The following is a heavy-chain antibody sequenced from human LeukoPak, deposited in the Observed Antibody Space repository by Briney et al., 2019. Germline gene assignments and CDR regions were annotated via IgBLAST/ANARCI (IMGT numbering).Heavy chain of an antibody. Sequence: GGSLRLSCAASGFTFSSYGVHWVRQAPGKGLEWVAVMSYDGSKEYYADSVKGRFTISRDNSKNTSYLQMNSLRVEDTAVYYCLVWKHVFDRWGQGTLVTVSS. CDR3: LVWKHVFDR. CDR1: GFTFSSYG. D-gene: IGHD5/OR15-5a*01. J-gene: IGHJ5*02. CDR2: MSYDGSKE. V-gene: IGHV3-30*03.